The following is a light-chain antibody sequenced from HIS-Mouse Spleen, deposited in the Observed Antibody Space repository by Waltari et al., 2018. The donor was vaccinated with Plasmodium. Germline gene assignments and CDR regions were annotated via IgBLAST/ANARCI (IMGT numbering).Light chain of an antibody. CDR1: SLRSYY. CDR2: GKN. V-gene: IGLV3-19*01. J-gene: IGLJ2*01. CDR3: NSRDSSGNHLV. Sequence: SSELTQDPAVSVALGQTVRITCQGDSLRSYYASWYQQKPGQAPVLVIYGKNNRPSGFPDRFSGSSSGNTASLLITGAQAEDEADYYCNSRDSSGNHLVFGGGTKLTVL.